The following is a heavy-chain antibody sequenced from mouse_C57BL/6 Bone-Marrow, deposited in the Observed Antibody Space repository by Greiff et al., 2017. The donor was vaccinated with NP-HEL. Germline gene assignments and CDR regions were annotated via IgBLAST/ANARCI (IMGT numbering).Heavy chain of an antibody. CDR2: IYPRSGNT. D-gene: IGHD3-2*02. CDR1: GYTFTSYG. J-gene: IGHJ2*01. Sequence: QVQLKQSGAELARPGASVKLSCKASGYTFTSYGISWVKQRTGQGLEWIGEIYPRSGNTYYNEKFKGKATLTADKSSSTAYMELRSLTSEGSAVYFCARRRGAQAGFDYWGQGTTLTVSS. CDR3: ARRRGAQAGFDY. V-gene: IGHV1-81*01.